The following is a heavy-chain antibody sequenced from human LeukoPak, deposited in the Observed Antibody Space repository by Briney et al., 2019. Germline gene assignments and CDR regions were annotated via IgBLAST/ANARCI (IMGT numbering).Heavy chain of an antibody. CDR1: GFTFSNYA. CDR3: ARDLAYYGSGKQNY. V-gene: IGHV3-23*01. CDR2: ISACGGST. J-gene: IGHJ4*02. D-gene: IGHD3-10*01. Sequence: GGSLRLSCAASGFTFSNYAMSWIRQAPGKGLEWVSGISACGGSTYYADSVKGRFTISRDNSKNTLYLQMNSLRAEDTAVYYCARDLAYYGSGKQNYWGQGTLVTVSS.